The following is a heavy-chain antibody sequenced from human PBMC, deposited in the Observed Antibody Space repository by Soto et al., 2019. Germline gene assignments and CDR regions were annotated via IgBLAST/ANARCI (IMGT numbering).Heavy chain of an antibody. CDR1: GFTFSSYG. CDR3: AKGDYYDSSGYFY. Sequence: QVQLVESGGGVVQPGRSLRLSCATSGFTFSSYGMHWVRQAPGKGLEWVAVISYDGSNKYYADSVKGRFTISRDNSKNTLYLQMNSLRAEDTAVYYCAKGDYYDSSGYFYWGQGTLVTVSS. J-gene: IGHJ4*02. CDR2: ISYDGSNK. D-gene: IGHD3-22*01. V-gene: IGHV3-30*18.